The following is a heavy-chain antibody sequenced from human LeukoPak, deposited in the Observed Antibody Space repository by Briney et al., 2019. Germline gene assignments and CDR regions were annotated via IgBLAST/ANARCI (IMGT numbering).Heavy chain of an antibody. D-gene: IGHD3-16*01. V-gene: IGHV3-7*01. CDR3: ARALSHCLDY. CDR1: GFNFSNYW. Sequence: GGSLRLSCVVSGFNFSNYWMNWVRQAPGKGLEWVANIKHDGSEKYYVDSVEGRFSISRDNAKKSLYLQMNSLRAEDTAVYYCARALSHCLDYWGQGTLVTVSS. CDR2: IKHDGSEK. J-gene: IGHJ4*02.